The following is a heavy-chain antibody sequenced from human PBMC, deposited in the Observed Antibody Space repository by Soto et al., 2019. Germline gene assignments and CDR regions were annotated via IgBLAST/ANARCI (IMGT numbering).Heavy chain of an antibody. CDR3: AKGSETRGIQRYGMDV. CDR2: ISGSGGST. Sequence: EVPLLESGGGLVQPGGSLRLSCAASGFTFSSYAMSWVRQAPGKGLEWVSAISGSGGSTYYADSVKGRFTISRDNSKNTLYLQMNSLRAEDTAVYYCAKGSETRGIQRYGMDVWGQGTTVTVSS. CDR1: GFTFSSYA. D-gene: IGHD5-18*01. J-gene: IGHJ6*02. V-gene: IGHV3-23*01.